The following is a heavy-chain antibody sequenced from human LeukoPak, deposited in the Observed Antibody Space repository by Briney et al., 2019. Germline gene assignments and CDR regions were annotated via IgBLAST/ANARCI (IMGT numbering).Heavy chain of an antibody. Sequence: SETLSLTCTVSGGSISSYYWSWIRQPPGKGLEWIGYIYYSGSTNYNPSLKSRVTISVDTSKNQFSLKLSSVTAADTAVYYCARGGRYGYGFDYWGQGTLVTVSS. CDR3: ARGGRYGYGFDY. D-gene: IGHD5-18*01. V-gene: IGHV4-59*12. CDR1: GGSISSYY. CDR2: IYYSGST. J-gene: IGHJ4*02.